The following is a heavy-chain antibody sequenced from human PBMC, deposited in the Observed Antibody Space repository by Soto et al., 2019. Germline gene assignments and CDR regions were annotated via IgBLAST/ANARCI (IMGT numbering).Heavy chain of an antibody. Sequence: QVQLVESGGDVVQPGRSLRLSCAASGFTFSNYAMHWVRQPPGKGLEWVAAIPYDGSNKYYADSVKGRFTISRDNSKNTLYLQMNSLRAEDTAVYYCVKRVGGDGRAPGYWGQGTLVTVSS. D-gene: IGHD2-15*01. CDR1: GFTFSNYA. J-gene: IGHJ4*02. CDR2: IPYDGSNK. CDR3: VKRVGGDGRAPGY. V-gene: IGHV3-30*18.